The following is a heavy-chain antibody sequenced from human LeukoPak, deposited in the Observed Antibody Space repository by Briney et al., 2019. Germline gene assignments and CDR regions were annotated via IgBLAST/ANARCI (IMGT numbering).Heavy chain of an antibody. CDR2: VSSNGGST. J-gene: IGHJ4*02. V-gene: IGHV3-64*01. CDR1: GFTFSSYA. CDR3: ARESGSFEFDY. Sequence: PGGSLRLSCAASGFTFSSYAMHWVRQAPGKGLEYVSAVSSNGGSTHYANSVKGRFTISRDNSKNTLYLQMGSLRVEDMAVYYCARESGSFEFDYWGQGTLVTVSS. D-gene: IGHD1-26*01.